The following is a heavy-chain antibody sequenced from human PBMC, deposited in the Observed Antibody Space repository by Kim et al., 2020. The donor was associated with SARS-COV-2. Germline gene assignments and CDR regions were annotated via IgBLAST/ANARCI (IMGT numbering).Heavy chain of an antibody. CDR1: GFTFNNYG. CDR2: VTGSGNYG. Sequence: GGSLRLSCIASGFTFNNYGMSWVRQAPGKGLEWVAGVTGSGNYGYYAASVKGRFLIARDNSKNTLFLRMNSLRAEDTAVYYCARGLRLHSLGGDWLDPWGQGTLVSVSS. V-gene: IGHV3-23*01. CDR3: ARGLRLHSLGGDWLDP. D-gene: IGHD3-16*01. J-gene: IGHJ5*02.